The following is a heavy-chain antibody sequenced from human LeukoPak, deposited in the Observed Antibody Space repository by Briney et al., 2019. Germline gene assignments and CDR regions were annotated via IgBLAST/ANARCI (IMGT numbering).Heavy chain of an antibody. Sequence: GGSLRLSCAASGFTFTNNTMSWVRQAPGKGLEGVSAISGSVRSTYYADFVKGRFTISRDNSKNTVYLQMNSLRAEDTAVYYCAKSKHSLDWFDPWGQGTLVAVSS. D-gene: IGHD2-15*01. CDR3: AKSKHSLDWFDP. J-gene: IGHJ5*02. V-gene: IGHV3-23*01. CDR1: GFTFTNNT. CDR2: ISGSVRST.